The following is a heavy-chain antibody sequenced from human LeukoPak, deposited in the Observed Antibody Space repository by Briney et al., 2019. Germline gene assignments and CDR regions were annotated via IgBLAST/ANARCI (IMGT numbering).Heavy chain of an antibody. CDR1: GFTFSSYA. D-gene: IGHD4-23*01. J-gene: IGHJ2*01. CDR3: AKVGTTVVTPSYWYFDL. Sequence: GGSLRLSCAASGFTFSSYAMSWVRQAPGKGLEWVSGISGSGGSTYYADSVKGRFTISRDNSKNTLYLQMNSLRAEDTAVYYCAKVGTTVVTPSYWYFDLWGRGTLVTVSS. V-gene: IGHV3-23*01. CDR2: ISGSGGST.